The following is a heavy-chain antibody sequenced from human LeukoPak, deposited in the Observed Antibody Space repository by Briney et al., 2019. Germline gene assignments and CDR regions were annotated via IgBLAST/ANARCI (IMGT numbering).Heavy chain of an antibody. D-gene: IGHD5-24*01. Sequence: ASVKVSCKASGHTFKNYDINWVRQATGQGLEWMGWMNPNSGNTGFAQKFQDRVSMTRDTSINTAYMELTSLRSGDTAVYYCARATPGGLHGYSFDYWGQGTVVTVYS. CDR2: MNPNSGNT. V-gene: IGHV1-8*02. J-gene: IGHJ4*02. CDR1: GHTFKNYD. CDR3: ARATPGGLHGYSFDY.